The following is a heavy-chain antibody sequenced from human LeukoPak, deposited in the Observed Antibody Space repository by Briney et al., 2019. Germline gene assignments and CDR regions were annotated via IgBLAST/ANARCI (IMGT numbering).Heavy chain of an antibody. CDR1: GYTFTGYY. D-gene: IGHD3-16*02. Sequence: ASVKVSCKASGYTFTGYYMHWVRQAPGQGLEWMGWINPNSGGTNYAQKFQGRVTMTRDTSISTAYMELSRLRSDDTAVYYCAREVMITFGGVIAFIDWFDPWGQGTLVTVSS. CDR2: INPNSGGT. J-gene: IGHJ5*02. V-gene: IGHV1-2*02. CDR3: AREVMITFGGVIAFIDWFDP.